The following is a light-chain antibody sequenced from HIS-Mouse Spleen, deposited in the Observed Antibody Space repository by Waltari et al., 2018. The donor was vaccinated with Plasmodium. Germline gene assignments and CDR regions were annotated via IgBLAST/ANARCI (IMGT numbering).Light chain of an antibody. CDR2: GAS. CDR1: QSVSSN. J-gene: IGKJ2*01. V-gene: IGKV3-15*01. CDR3: QQYNSYFLYT. Sequence: EIVMTQSPATLSVSPGERATLSCRARQSVSSNLAWYQQKPGQAPRLLIYGASTRATGIPARFSGSGSGTEFTLTISSLQSEDFAVYYCQQYNSYFLYTFGQGTKLEIK.